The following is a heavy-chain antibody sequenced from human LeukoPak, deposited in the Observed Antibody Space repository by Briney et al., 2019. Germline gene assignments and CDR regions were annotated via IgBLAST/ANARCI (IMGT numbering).Heavy chain of an antibody. CDR1: GFTVSSNY. Sequence: GGSLRLSCAASGFTVSSNYMSWVRQALGKGLEWVSVIYSGGSTYYADSAKGRFTISRDNSKNTLYLQMNSLRAEDTAVYYCASPWESDAFDIWGQGTMVTVSS. CDR2: IYSGGST. D-gene: IGHD1-26*01. CDR3: ASPWESDAFDI. J-gene: IGHJ3*02. V-gene: IGHV3-53*01.